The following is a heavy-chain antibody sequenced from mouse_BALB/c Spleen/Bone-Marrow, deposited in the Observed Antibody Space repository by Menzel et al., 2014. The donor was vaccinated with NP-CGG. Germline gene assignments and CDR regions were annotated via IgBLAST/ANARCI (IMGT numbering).Heavy chain of an antibody. CDR1: GYAFSSSW. D-gene: IGHD1-1*01. Sequence: QVHVKQSGPELVKPGASVKISCKASGYAFSSSWMNWLKQRPGQGLEWIGRIYPGDGDTNYNGKFKAKATLTADKSSSTAYMQLSSLTSVDSAVYLCARRDYGSSYGWFAYWGQGTLVTVSA. V-gene: IGHV1-82*01. CDR3: ARRDYGSSYGWFAY. CDR2: IYPGDGDT. J-gene: IGHJ3*01.